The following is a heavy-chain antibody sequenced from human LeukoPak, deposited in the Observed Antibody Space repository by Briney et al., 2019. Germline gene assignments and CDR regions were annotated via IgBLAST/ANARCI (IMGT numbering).Heavy chain of an antibody. CDR2: IRYDGSNK. J-gene: IGHJ4*02. Sequence: PGGSLRLSCAASGFTFSSYGMHWVRQAPGKGLEWVAFIRYDGSNKYYADSVKGRFTISRDNSKNTLYLQMNSLRAEDTAVYYCAKEQKAAAGTLYYFDYWGQGTLVTVSS. V-gene: IGHV3-30*02. CDR1: GFTFSSYG. CDR3: AKEQKAAAGTLYYFDY. D-gene: IGHD6-13*01.